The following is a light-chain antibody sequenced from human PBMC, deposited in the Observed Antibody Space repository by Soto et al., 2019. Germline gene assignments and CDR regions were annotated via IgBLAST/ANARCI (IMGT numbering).Light chain of an antibody. V-gene: IGKV3-20*01. CDR1: QSVSSNY. CDR3: QQYGNSPPWT. J-gene: IGKJ1*01. Sequence: EIVLTQSPGTLSLSPGERATLSCRASQSVSSNYLAWYQQKPGQAPRLLIYDASSRATGIPDRFSGSGSGTDFTLPISRLEPEDFAVYYCQQYGNSPPWTFGQGTKVEIK. CDR2: DAS.